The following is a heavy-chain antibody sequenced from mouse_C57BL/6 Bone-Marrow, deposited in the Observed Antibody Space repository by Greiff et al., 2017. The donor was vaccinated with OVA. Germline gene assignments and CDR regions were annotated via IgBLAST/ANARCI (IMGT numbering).Heavy chain of an antibody. CDR1: GYTFTDYY. Sequence: EVQLQQSGPVLVKPGASVKMSCKASGYTFTDYYMNWVKQSHGKSLEWIGVINPYNGGTSYNQKFKGKATLTVDKSSSTAYMELNSLTSEDSAGYYCARRGWDGWFAYWGQGTLVTVSA. CDR2: INPYNGGT. CDR3: ARRGWDGWFAY. J-gene: IGHJ3*01. D-gene: IGHD4-1*01. V-gene: IGHV1-19*01.